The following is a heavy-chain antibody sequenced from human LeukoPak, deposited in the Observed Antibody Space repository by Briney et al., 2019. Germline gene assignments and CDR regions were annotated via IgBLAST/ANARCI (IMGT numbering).Heavy chain of an antibody. V-gene: IGHV3-30-3*01. J-gene: IGHJ4*02. CDR1: RFTFSSYA. CDR2: ISYDGSNK. Sequence: GGSLRLSCAASRFTFSSYAMHWVRQAPGKGLEWVAVISYDGSNKYYADSVKGRFTISRDNAKNTLYLQMNSLRAEDTAVYYCAKAANYYDSSGYPYWGQGTLVTVSS. D-gene: IGHD3-22*01. CDR3: AKAANYYDSSGYPY.